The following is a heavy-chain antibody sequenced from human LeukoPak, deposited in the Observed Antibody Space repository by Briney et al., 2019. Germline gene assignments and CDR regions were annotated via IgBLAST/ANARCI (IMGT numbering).Heavy chain of an antibody. J-gene: IGHJ3*02. Sequence: PSETLSLTCTVSGGSISSSSYYWGWIRQPPGKGLEWIGSIYYSGSTYYNPSLKSRVTISVDTSKNQFSLKLSSVTAADTAVYYCALTVTDPLDIWGQGTMVTVSS. V-gene: IGHV4-39*01. CDR2: IYYSGST. CDR1: GGSISSSSYY. D-gene: IGHD4-17*01. CDR3: ALTVTDPLDI.